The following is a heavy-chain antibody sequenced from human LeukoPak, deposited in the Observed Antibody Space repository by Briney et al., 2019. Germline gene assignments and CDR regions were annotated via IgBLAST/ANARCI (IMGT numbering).Heavy chain of an antibody. CDR2: IYYNGST. CDR1: GGSISTSSYY. V-gene: IGHV4-39*07. J-gene: IGHJ4*02. CDR3: ARGGSYYYGSGSSRSYFDY. Sequence: PSETLSLTCTVSGGSISTSSYYWGWIRQPPGKGLQWIGSIYYNGSTYYNPSLKSRVTISVDTSKNQFSLKLSSVTAADTAVYYCARGGSYYYGSGSSRSYFDYWGQGTLVTVSS. D-gene: IGHD3-10*01.